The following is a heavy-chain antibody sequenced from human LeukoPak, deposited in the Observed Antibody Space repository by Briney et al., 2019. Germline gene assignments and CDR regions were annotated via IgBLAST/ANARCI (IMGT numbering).Heavy chain of an antibody. D-gene: IGHD5-24*01. Sequence: GGSLRLSCAASGFTLSTYSLNWVRQAPGKGLEWVSSISSSSLYIYYADSVKGRFTISRGNAKNSLFLQMNSLRAEDTAVYYCAREGDGYNSPIDYWGQGTLVTVSS. CDR3: AREGDGYNSPIDY. J-gene: IGHJ4*02. V-gene: IGHV3-21*01. CDR1: GFTLSTYS. CDR2: ISSSSLYI.